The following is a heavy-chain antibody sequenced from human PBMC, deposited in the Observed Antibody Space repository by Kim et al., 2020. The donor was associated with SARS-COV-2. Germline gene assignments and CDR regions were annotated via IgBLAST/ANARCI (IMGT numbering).Heavy chain of an antibody. CDR3: ARRGMYDSGGYYYRYFDY. J-gene: IGHJ4*02. D-gene: IGHD3-22*01. V-gene: IGHV3-7*01. Sequence: GGSLRLSCAASGFSLSTLGYWMSWVRQAPGKGLEWVANINEDGSKKYYVDSVKGRFTISRDNAKNSLYLEMNSLRAEDTAVYYCARRGMYDSGGYYYRYFDYWGQGTLVTVSS. CDR1: GFSLSTLGYW. CDR2: INEDGSKK.